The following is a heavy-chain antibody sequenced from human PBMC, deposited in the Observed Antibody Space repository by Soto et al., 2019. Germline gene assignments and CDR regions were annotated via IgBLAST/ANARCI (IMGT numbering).Heavy chain of an antibody. CDR3: AKDQVYYDFWSGYSGMDV. V-gene: IGHV3-30*18. Sequence: GGSLRLSCAASGFTFSSYGMHWVRQAPGKGLEWVAVISYDGSNKYYADSVKGRFTISRDNSKNTLYLQMNSLRAEDTAVYYCAKDQVYYDFWSGYSGMDVWGQGTTVTVSS. J-gene: IGHJ6*02. CDR2: ISYDGSNK. D-gene: IGHD3-3*01. CDR1: GFTFSSYG.